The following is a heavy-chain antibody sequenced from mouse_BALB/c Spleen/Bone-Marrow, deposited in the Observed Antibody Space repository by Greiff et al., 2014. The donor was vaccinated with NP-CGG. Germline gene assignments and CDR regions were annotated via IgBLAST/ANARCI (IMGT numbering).Heavy chain of an antibody. CDR2: IDPANGNI. D-gene: IGHD1-1*01. CDR3: ATYYYGRWFAN. Sequence: VQLQQPGAELVKPGASVKLSCTASGFNIKDTYMHWVKQRPEQGLEWIGRIDPANGNIKYDPKFQGKATITADTSSNTAYPQLSSLTSEDTAVYYCATYYYGRWFANWGQGTLVTVSA. V-gene: IGHV14-3*02. J-gene: IGHJ3*01. CDR1: GFNIKDTY.